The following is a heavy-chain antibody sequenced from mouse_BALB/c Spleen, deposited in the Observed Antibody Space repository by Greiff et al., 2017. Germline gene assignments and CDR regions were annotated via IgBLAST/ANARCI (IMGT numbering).Heavy chain of an antibody. CDR2: IDPSDSYT. Sequence: QVHVKQPGAELVKPGASVKLSCKASGYTFTSYWMHWVKQRPGQGLEWIGEIDPSDSYTNYNQKFKGKATLTVDKSSSTAYMQLSSLTSEDSAVYYCARWYYGSSWFAYWGQGTLVTVSA. V-gene: IGHV1-69*02. CDR3: ARWYYGSSWFAY. CDR1: GYTFTSYW. J-gene: IGHJ3*01. D-gene: IGHD1-1*01.